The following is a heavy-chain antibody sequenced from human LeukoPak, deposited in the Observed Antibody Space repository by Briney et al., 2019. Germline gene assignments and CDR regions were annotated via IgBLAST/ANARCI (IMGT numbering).Heavy chain of an antibody. CDR2: ISDTGGST. J-gene: IGHJ4*02. D-gene: IGHD3-22*01. CDR1: GITLNNYG. Sequence: GGSLRLSCAVSGITLNNYGMSWVRQAPGKGLEWAAGISDTGGSTNYGDSVKARFTISRDNPKNTLYLQMNSLRAEDTAVYFCAKRGVVIRVILVGFHKQAYYFDSWGQGALVTVSS. V-gene: IGHV3-23*01. CDR3: AKRGVVIRVILVGFHKQAYYFDS.